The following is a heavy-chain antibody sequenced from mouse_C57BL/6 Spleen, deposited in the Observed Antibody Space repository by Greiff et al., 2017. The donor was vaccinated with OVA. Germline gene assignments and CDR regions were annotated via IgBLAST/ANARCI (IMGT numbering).Heavy chain of an antibody. J-gene: IGHJ4*01. CDR3: ARGDYSNSEDY. D-gene: IGHD2-5*01. Sequence: QVQLKESGAELVKPGASVKISCKASGYAFSSYWMNWVKQRPGKGLEWIGQIYPGDGDTNYNGKFKGKATLTADKSSSTAYMQLSSLTSEDSAVYFCARGDYSNSEDYWGQGTSVTVSS. V-gene: IGHV1-80*01. CDR1: GYAFSSYW. CDR2: IYPGDGDT.